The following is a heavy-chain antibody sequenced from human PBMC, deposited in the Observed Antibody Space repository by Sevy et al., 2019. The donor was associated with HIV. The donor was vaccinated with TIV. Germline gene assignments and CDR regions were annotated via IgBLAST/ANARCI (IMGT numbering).Heavy chain of an antibody. CDR1: GFNFNRFA. CDR2: IWYDGSNQ. Sequence: GGSLRLSCAASGFNFNRFAMHWVRQAPGKGLEWLALIWYDGSNQDYAESVKGRFTISRDNSKNTVFLQMNSLRAEDMAVYYCARESREFRFDPWGQGTLVTVSS. V-gene: IGHV3-33*01. CDR3: ARESREFRFDP. J-gene: IGHJ5*02.